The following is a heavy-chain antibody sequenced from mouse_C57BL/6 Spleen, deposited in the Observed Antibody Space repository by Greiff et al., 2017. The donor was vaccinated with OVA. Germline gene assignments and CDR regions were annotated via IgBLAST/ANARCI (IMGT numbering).Heavy chain of an antibody. Sequence: EVQLQQSGAELVRPGASVKLSCTASGFNIKDDYMHWVKQRPEQGLEWIGWIDPENGDTEYASKFQGKATITADTSSNTAYLQLSSLTSEDTAVYYCTRQLEYYFDYWGQGTTLTVSS. V-gene: IGHV14-4*01. CDR1: GFNIKDDY. D-gene: IGHD4-1*02. CDR3: TRQLEYYFDY. CDR2: IDPENGDT. J-gene: IGHJ2*01.